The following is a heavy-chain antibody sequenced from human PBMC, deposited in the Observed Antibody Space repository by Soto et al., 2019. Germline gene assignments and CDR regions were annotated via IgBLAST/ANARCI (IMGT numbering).Heavy chain of an antibody. CDR3: ARDLSNGYDSYYFGY. CDR2: IDYSGRT. J-gene: IGHJ4*02. D-gene: IGHD3-22*01. V-gene: IGHV4-38-2*02. Sequence: SETLSLTCSVSGYLISSGYYWGWIRQTPGKGLEWLGSIDYSGRTYYNPSLNSRVSTSVDLSKNQFSLNLRSVTAADTAVYFCARDLSNGYDSYYFGYWGLGTLVTVCS. CDR1: GYLISSGYY.